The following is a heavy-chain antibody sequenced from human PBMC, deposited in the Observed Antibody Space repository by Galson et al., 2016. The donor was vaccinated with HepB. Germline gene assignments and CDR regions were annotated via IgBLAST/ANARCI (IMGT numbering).Heavy chain of an antibody. Sequence: SLRLSCAASGFTVSNNFMRWVRQAPGKGLEYVSTVSADGFATYYADSVRGRFTISRDNSKNTQYLQMSSLRPEDTALYYCVKDRGCPNCRYDYWGQGALVTVSS. D-gene: IGHD1-1*01. CDR1: GFTVSNNF. CDR2: SADGFAT. J-gene: IGHJ4*02. V-gene: IGHV3-64D*06. CDR3: VKDRGCPNCRYDY.